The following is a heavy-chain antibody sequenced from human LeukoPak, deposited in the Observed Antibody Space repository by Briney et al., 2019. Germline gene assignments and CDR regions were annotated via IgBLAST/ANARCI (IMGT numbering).Heavy chain of an antibody. J-gene: IGHJ2*01. CDR1: GFSFGIFS. CDR3: ARGATVTTDWYFDL. V-gene: IGHV3-21*01. Sequence: GGSLRLSCAASGFSFGIFSMNWVRQAPGKGLEWLSSISSSGDYIYYADSLKGRFTISRDNAKNSLYLQMSSLRAEDTSVYYCARGATVTTDWYFDLWGRGTLVSVSS. D-gene: IGHD4-17*01. CDR2: ISSSGDYI.